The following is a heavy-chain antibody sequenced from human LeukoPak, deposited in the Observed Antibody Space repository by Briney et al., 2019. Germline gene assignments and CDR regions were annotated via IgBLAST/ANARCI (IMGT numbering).Heavy chain of an antibody. J-gene: IGHJ4*02. V-gene: IGHV1-18*01. CDR2: ISAYNGNT. CDR1: GYTFTSYG. CDR3: ARDVGFGGESDY. D-gene: IGHD3-16*01. Sequence: GASVKVSCKASGYTFTSYGISWVRQAPGQGLEWMGWISAYNGNTNYAQKLQGRVTMATDTSTSTVYMELRSLRSDDTAVYYCARDVGFGGESDYWGQGTLVTVSS.